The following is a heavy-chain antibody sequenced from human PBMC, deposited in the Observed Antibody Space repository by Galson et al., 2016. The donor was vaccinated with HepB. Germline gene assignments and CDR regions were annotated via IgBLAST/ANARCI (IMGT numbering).Heavy chain of an antibody. Sequence: SETLSLTCAVYGGSFSVYYWSWIRQPPGKGLEWIGEINNSGSTNYNPSLKSRVTISADTAKNQFFLSLSSVTAADTAVYYCARDDKWDLAYGGYSDYWGQGTLVTVSS. J-gene: IGHJ4*02. CDR2: INNSGST. CDR3: ARDDKWDLAYGGYSDY. V-gene: IGHV4-34*01. CDR1: GGSFSVYY. D-gene: IGHD1-26*01.